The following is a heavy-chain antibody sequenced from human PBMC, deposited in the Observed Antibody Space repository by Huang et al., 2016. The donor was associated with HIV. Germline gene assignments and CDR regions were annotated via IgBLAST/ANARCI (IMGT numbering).Heavy chain of an antibody. D-gene: IGHD1-26*01. CDR1: GFSFSTYG. CDR3: AKDGADEEWDIDY. Sequence: VQLVESGGGVVQPGRSLRLACAASGFSFSTYGLHWGRQAAGNGLEWVAVISDDGSNKYYAHSVKGRLTISRDTSENKVYLQMNSLRHEDTAVYYCAKDGADEEWDIDYWGQGTLVTVSS. CDR2: ISDDGSNK. V-gene: IGHV3-30*18. J-gene: IGHJ4*02.